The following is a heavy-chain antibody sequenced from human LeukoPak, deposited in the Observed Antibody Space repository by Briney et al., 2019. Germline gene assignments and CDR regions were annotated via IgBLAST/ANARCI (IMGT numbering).Heavy chain of an antibody. CDR1: GFTFSNYW. D-gene: IGHD1-26*01. CDR3: AKDSGTCCWYFDL. Sequence: GGSLRLSCAASGFTFSNYWMSWVRQAPGKGLEWVANINQDGGQKYHVDSVKGRFTISRDNAKNSLYLQMNSLRDEDMAVYYCAKDSGTCCWYFDLWGRGTLVTVSA. J-gene: IGHJ2*01. CDR2: INQDGGQK. V-gene: IGHV3-7*01.